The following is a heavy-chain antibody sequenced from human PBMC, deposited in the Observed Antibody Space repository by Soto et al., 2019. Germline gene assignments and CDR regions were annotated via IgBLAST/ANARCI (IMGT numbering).Heavy chain of an antibody. CDR3: AHYSSTCSFDY. CDR2: IYWDDDK. Sequence: QITLKESGPTLVNPTQTLTLTCTFSGFSLSTSGMGVGWIRQPPGKALEWLALIYWDDDKRYSPSLNSRLTITKDTPKNPVVLTMTNMDPVDTAPYYCAHYSSTCSFDYWGQGTLVTVSS. V-gene: IGHV2-5*02. CDR1: GFSLSTSGMG. D-gene: IGHD6-13*01. J-gene: IGHJ4*02.